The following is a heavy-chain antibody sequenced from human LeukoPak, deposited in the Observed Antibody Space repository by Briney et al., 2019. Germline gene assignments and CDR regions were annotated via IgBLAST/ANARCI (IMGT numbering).Heavy chain of an antibody. V-gene: IGHV1-2*02. Sequence: ASVKVSCKASGYTFTDYYTHWVRQAPGQGPEWMGWINPNTGGTNYAQKFQGRVTMTRDTSISTAYMELSSLRSDDTALYYCARGREVAGTVSHWGQGTLVTVSS. CDR3: ARGREVAGTVSH. D-gene: IGHD6-19*01. J-gene: IGHJ4*02. CDR1: GYTFTDYY. CDR2: INPNTGGT.